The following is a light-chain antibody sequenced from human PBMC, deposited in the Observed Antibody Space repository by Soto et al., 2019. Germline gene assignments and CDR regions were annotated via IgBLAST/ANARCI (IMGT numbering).Light chain of an antibody. CDR2: AAS. V-gene: IGKV1D-8*01. J-gene: IGKJ1*01. CDR1: QGISSY. CDR3: QQYYSFPRP. Sequence: VIWMTQSPSLLSSSTGDRVTISCRISQGISSYLAWYQQKPGKAPELLLYAASTLQSGVPSRFRGSGAWTDFTLTISCLQSEDFSTYYCQQYYSFPRPFGQGTKVEIK.